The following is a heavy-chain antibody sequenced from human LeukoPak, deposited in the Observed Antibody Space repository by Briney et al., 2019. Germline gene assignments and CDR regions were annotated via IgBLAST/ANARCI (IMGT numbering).Heavy chain of an antibody. CDR3: ARGVEYSSSSGLGY. V-gene: IGHV4-61*01. CDR2: IYYSGST. CDR1: GYSISSDYY. J-gene: IGHJ4*02. Sequence: PSETLSLTCAVSGYSISSDYYWSWIRQPPGKGLEWIGYIYYSGSTNYNPSLKSRVTISVDTSKNQFSLKLSSVTAADTAVYYCARGVEYSSSSGLGYWGQGTLVTVSS. D-gene: IGHD6-6*01.